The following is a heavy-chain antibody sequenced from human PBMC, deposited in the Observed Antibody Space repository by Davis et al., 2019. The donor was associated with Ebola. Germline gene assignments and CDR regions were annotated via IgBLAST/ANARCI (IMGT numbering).Heavy chain of an antibody. J-gene: IGHJ4*02. D-gene: IGHD6-19*01. V-gene: IGHV3-23*01. CDR1: GFTFSSYA. Sequence: GESLKISCAASGFTFSSYAMSWVRQAPGKGLEWVSAISGSGGSTYYADSVKGRFTISRDNSKNTLYLQMNSLRAEDTAVYYCARDLYSSGWYGFDYWGQGTLVTVSS. CDR3: ARDLYSSGWYGFDY. CDR2: ISGSGGST.